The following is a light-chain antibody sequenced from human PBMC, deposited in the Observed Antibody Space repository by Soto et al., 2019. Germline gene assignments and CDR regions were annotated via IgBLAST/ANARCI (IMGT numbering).Light chain of an antibody. CDR2: DAS. CDR3: HQYAWSPLT. Sequence: IVLTQSPGTLSLSPGERATLSCRASQSVPKSYLAWYQQRPGQAPRLLIYDASNSATGIPDRFSGSESGTDFTLTISRLDPEDFAVYYCHQYAWSPLTFGQGTRLEIK. V-gene: IGKV3-20*01. J-gene: IGKJ5*01. CDR1: QSVPKSY.